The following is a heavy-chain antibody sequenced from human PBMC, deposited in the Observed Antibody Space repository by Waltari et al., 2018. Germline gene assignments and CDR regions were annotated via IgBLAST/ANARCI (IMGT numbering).Heavy chain of an antibody. CDR3: ARDSTSSWYSSSWYPLDY. J-gene: IGHJ4*02. Sequence: EVQLVESGGGLVQPGGSLRLSCAASGFTFSSYSMNWVRQAPGKGLEWVSYISSSSSTIYYADSVKGRFTISRDNAKNSLYLQMNSLRAEDTAVYYCARDSTSSWYSSSWYPLDYWGQGTLVTVSS. CDR1: GFTFSSYS. CDR2: ISSSSSTI. D-gene: IGHD6-13*01. V-gene: IGHV3-48*01.